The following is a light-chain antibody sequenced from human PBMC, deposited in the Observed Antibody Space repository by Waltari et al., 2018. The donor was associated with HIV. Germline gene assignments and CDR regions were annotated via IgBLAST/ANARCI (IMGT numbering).Light chain of an antibody. V-gene: IGKV3D-7*01. CDR2: GAS. Sequence: EIVMTPSPATVSLSLGERATLSCRASQSVSSTYLSWYQQKPGQAPSLLIYGASTRATGIPARFSGSGSGTDFILTISSLQPEDFAVYYCQQDYNLPWTFGQGTKVEIK. CDR3: QQDYNLPWT. CDR1: QSVSSTY. J-gene: IGKJ1*01.